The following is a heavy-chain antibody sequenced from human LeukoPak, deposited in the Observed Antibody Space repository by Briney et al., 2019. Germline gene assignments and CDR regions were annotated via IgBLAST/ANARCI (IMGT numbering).Heavy chain of an antibody. J-gene: IGHJ5*02. V-gene: IGHV1-8*01. D-gene: IGHD2-2*02. Sequence: ASVKVSCKASGYTFTSYDINWVRQATGQGLEWMGWMNPNSGNTGYTQKFQGRVTMTRNTSISTAYMELSSLRSEDTAVYYCARDRYCSSTSCYTGSGFDPWGQGTLVTVSS. CDR2: MNPNSGNT. CDR1: GYTFTSYD. CDR3: ARDRYCSSTSCYTGSGFDP.